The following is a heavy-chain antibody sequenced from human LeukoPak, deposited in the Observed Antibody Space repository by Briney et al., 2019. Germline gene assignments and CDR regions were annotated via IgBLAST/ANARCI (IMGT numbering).Heavy chain of an antibody. V-gene: IGHV3-48*03. CDR3: ARGLAVAGDGSWFDP. Sequence: GGSLRLSCAASGFTFSSYETNWVRQAPGKGLEWVSYISSSGSTIYYADSVKGRFTISRDNAENSLYLQMNSLRAEDTAVYYCARGLAVAGDGSWFDPWGQGTLVTVSS. J-gene: IGHJ5*02. CDR1: GFTFSSYE. D-gene: IGHD6-19*01. CDR2: ISSSGSTI.